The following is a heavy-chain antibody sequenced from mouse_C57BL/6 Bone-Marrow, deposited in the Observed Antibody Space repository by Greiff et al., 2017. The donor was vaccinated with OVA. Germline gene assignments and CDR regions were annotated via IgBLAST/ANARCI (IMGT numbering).Heavy chain of an antibody. Sequence: VKLLQSGAELARPGASVKLSCTASGFTFTSYGISWVQQTTGQGLEWIGEIYPRSGNTYYNETFKGKATLTAYKSSSTAYMELRSLTAEDTAVYFCERWSWCDYWGQGTSVTVSS. CDR1: GFTFTSYG. CDR2: IYPRSGNT. J-gene: IGHJ4*01. D-gene: IGHD1-1*02. CDR3: ERWSWCDY. V-gene: IGHV1-81*01.